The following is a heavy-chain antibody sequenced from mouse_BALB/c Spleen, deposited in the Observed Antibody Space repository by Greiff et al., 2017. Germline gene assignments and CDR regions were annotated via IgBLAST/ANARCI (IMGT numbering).Heavy chain of an antibody. J-gene: IGHJ2*01. CDR3: AKKGKGYGDYFDY. CDR1: GFSLTDYG. CDR2: IWGGGST. Sequence: QVQLQQSGPGLVAPSQSLSITCTVSGFSLTDYGVSWIRQPPGKGLEWLGVIWGGGSTYYNSALKSRLSISKDNSKSQVFLKMNSLQTDDTAMYYCAKKGKGYGDYFDYWGQGTTLTVSS. D-gene: IGHD2-10*02. V-gene: IGHV2-6-5*01.